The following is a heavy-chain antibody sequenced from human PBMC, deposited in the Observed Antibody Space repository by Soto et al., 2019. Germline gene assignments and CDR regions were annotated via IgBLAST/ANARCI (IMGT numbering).Heavy chain of an antibody. J-gene: IGHJ6*02. D-gene: IGHD2-8*01. CDR2: IIPIFGTA. CDR3: ASARSSYCTNGVCYSYYYGMDV. Sequence: SVKVSCKASGGTFSSYAISWVRQAPGQGLEWMGGIIPIFGTANYAQKFQGRVTITADESTSTAYMELSSLRSEGTAVYYCASARSSYCTNGVCYSYYYGMDVWGQGTTVTVSS. V-gene: IGHV1-69*13. CDR1: GGTFSSYA.